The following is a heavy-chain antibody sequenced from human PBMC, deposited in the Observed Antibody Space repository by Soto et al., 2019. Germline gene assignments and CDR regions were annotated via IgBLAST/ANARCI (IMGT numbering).Heavy chain of an antibody. V-gene: IGHV3-30*18. CDR1: GFTLSNYG. CDR2: ISYDGSNK. Sequence: QEQLVESGGGVVQPGRSLRLSCAASGFTLSNYGMHWVRQAPGKGLEWVAVISYDGSNKYYADSVKGRFTISRDNSKNTLVLQMNSLRAEDTAVYYCANQEGGGEKWLQSWGHGTLVTVSS. D-gene: IGHD3-16*01. CDR3: ANQEGGGEKWLQS. J-gene: IGHJ4*01.